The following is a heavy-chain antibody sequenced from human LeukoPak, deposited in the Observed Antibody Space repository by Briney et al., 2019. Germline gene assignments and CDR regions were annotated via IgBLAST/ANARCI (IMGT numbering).Heavy chain of an antibody. CDR3: ARVFQFRLLDI. CDR1: GGSISSYY. Sequence: PSETLSLTCTVSGGSISSYYWSWIRQPPGKGLEWIGYIYYSGSTNYNPSLKSRVTISVDTSKNQFSLKLSSVTAADTAVYYCARVFQFRLLDIWGQGTMVTVSS. V-gene: IGHV4-59*01. D-gene: IGHD4-11*01. CDR2: IYYSGST. J-gene: IGHJ3*02.